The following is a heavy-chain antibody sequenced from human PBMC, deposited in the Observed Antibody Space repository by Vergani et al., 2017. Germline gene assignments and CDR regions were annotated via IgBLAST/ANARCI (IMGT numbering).Heavy chain of an antibody. V-gene: IGHV1-69*08. CDR2: IIPVLGKT. CDR1: GATFRSNT. CDR3: ARDPRGYGGDPEDYYYGMDV. J-gene: IGHJ6*02. Sequence: QVQLVQSGAEVKKPGSSVKVSCKASGATFRSNTISWVRQVPGQGLEWMGRIIPVLGKTKYAQDFQGRLPLTADTSTSTAYMELTSLRSQDTAVYYCARDPRGYGGDPEDYYYGMDVWGQGTTVTVSS. D-gene: IGHD2-21*02.